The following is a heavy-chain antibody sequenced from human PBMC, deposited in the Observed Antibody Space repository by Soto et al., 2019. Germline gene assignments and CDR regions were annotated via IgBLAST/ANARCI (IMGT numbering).Heavy chain of an antibody. CDR2: IYYSGST. V-gene: IGHV4-59*01. Sequence: SETLSLTCTVSGGSISSYYWSWIRQPPGKGLEWIGYIYYSGSTNYNPSLKSRVTISVDTSKNQFSLKLSSVTAADTAVYYCARGAYYGSGSYYNWFDPWGQGTLVTVSS. CDR1: GGSISSYY. D-gene: IGHD3-10*01. J-gene: IGHJ5*02. CDR3: ARGAYYGSGSYYNWFDP.